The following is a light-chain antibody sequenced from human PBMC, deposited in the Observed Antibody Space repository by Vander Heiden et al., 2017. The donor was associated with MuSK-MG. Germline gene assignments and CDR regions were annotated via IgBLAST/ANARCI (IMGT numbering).Light chain of an antibody. Sequence: DIQMTQSPSTLSASVGDRVTITCRASQTISSYLAWYQQKPGKAPKLLIDDASSLESGVPLRFSGSGSGTEFTLTINRLQPDDFATYYCQQYNSYWTFGQGTKVEVK. CDR1: QTISSY. CDR2: DAS. V-gene: IGKV1-5*01. J-gene: IGKJ1*01. CDR3: QQYNSYWT.